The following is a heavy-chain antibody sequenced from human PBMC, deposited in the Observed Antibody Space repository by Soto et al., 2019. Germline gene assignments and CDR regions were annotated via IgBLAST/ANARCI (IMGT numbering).Heavy chain of an antibody. Sequence: ASVKVSCKASGYTFTSYGISWVRQAPGQGLEWMGWISAYNGNTNYAQKLQGRVTMTTDTSTSTAYMELSSVTAADTAVYYCARDTRIVGATPPYFDYWGQGTLVTVSS. CDR3: ARDTRIVGATPPYFDY. V-gene: IGHV1-18*01. CDR1: GYTFTSYG. CDR2: ISAYNGNT. D-gene: IGHD1-26*01. J-gene: IGHJ4*02.